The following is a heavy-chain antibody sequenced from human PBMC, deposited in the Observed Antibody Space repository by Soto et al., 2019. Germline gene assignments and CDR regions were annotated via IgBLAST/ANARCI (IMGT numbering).Heavy chain of an antibody. CDR3: ARGPRIAVAGTRYNWFDP. D-gene: IGHD6-19*01. CDR2: INHSGST. CDR1: GGSFSGYY. Sequence: SETLSLTCAVYGGSFSGYYWSWIHQPPGKGLEWIGEINHSGSTNYNPSLKSRVTISVDTSKNQFSLKLSPVTAADTAVYYCARGPRIAVAGTRYNWFDPWGQGTLVTVSS. J-gene: IGHJ5*02. V-gene: IGHV4-34*01.